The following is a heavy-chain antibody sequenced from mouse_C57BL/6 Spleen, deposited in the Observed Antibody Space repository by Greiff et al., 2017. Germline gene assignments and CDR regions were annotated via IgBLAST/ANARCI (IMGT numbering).Heavy chain of an antibody. CDR2: IYPGSGNT. CDR3: AREGTTVVFDY. D-gene: IGHD1-1*01. J-gene: IGHJ2*01. V-gene: IGHV1-66*01. CDR1: GYSFTSYY. Sequence: QVQLQQSGPELVKPGASVKISCKASGYSFTSYYIHWVKQRPGQGLEWIGWIYPGSGNTKYNEKFKGKATLTADTSSSTAYMQLSSLTSEDSAVYYCAREGTTVVFDYWGQGTTLTVSS.